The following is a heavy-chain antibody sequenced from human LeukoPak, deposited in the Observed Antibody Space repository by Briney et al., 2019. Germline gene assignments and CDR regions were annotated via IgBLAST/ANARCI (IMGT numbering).Heavy chain of an antibody. Sequence: PGGSLRLSCAVSGFTFTDYSMNWARQAPGKGLEWVSSITSRSTYIFYADSVKGRFTISRDNAKNSLYLQVDSLRAEDTAVYYCAGAPSSYWGSFDPWGQGTLVTVSS. V-gene: IGHV3-21*06. CDR1: GFTFTDYS. CDR2: ITSRSTYI. CDR3: AGAPSSYWGSFDP. J-gene: IGHJ5*02. D-gene: IGHD2-8*02.